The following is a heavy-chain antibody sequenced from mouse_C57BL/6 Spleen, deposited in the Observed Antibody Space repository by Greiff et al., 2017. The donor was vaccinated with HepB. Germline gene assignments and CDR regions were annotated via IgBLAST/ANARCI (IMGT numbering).Heavy chain of an antibody. Sequence: QVQLKQPGAELVKPGASVKLSCKASGYTFTSYWMHWVKQRPGQGLEWIGMIHPNSGSTNYNEKFKSKATLTVDKSSSTAYMQLSSLTSEDSAVYYCARLITTVVRYFDVWGTGTTVTVSS. CDR1: GYTFTSYW. CDR2: IHPNSGST. CDR3: ARLITTVVRYFDV. J-gene: IGHJ1*03. V-gene: IGHV1-64*01. D-gene: IGHD1-1*01.